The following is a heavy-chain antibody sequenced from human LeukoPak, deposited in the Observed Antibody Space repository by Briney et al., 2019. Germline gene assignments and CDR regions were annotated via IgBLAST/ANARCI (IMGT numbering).Heavy chain of an antibody. Sequence: GASVKVSCKASGGTFSSYAISWVRQAPGQGLEWMGGIIPIFGTANYAQKFQGRVTITTGESTSTAYMELSSLRSEDTAVYYCAAGYPAHYYYYMDVWGKGTTVTVSS. J-gene: IGHJ6*03. CDR2: IIPIFGTA. V-gene: IGHV1-69*05. D-gene: IGHD2-15*01. CDR3: AAGYPAHYYYYMDV. CDR1: GGTFSSYA.